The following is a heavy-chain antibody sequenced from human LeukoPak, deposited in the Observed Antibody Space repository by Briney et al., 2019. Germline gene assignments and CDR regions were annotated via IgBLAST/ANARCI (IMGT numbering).Heavy chain of an antibody. J-gene: IGHJ1*01. Sequence: PSETLSLTCTVSGGSISGSSYFWGWIRQPPGKGLEWIGSIYYSGSTYYNPSLKSRVTISVDTSKNQFSLKLSSVTAADTAVYYCASVLVGATNGYFQHWGQGTLVTVSS. CDR1: GGSISGSSYF. D-gene: IGHD1-26*01. CDR3: ASVLVGATNGYFQH. V-gene: IGHV4-39*07. CDR2: IYYSGST.